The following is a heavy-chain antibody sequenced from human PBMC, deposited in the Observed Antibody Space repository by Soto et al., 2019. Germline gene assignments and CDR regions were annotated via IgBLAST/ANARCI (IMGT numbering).Heavy chain of an antibody. CDR1: GFTFSSYG. V-gene: IGHV3-33*01. CDR2: IWYDGSNK. Sequence: PGGSLRLSXAASGFTFSSYGMHWVRQAPGKGLEWVAVIWYDGSNKYYADSVKGRFTISRDNSKNTLYLQMNSLRAEDTAVYYCARETYYYDSSGYQSWFDPWGQGTLVTVSS. D-gene: IGHD3-22*01. CDR3: ARETYYYDSSGYQSWFDP. J-gene: IGHJ5*02.